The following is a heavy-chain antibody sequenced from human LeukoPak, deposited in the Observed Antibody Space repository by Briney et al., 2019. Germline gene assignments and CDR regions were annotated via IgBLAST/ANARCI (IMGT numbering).Heavy chain of an antibody. CDR3: ASDQWLLRGGDHDAFDI. J-gene: IGHJ3*02. V-gene: IGHV4-4*02. CDR1: GDSISTTHW. CDR2: IYHSGTT. Sequence: SETLSLTCAVSGDSISTTHWWTWVRQPPGKGLEWIGEIYHSGTTNYNPSLKSRVTISVDKSKNQFSLKLSSVTAADTAMYYCASDQWLLRGGDHDAFDIWGQGTMVTVSS. D-gene: IGHD3-22*01.